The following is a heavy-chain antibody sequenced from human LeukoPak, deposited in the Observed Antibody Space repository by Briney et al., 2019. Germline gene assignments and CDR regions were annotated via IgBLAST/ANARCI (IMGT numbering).Heavy chain of an antibody. CDR3: TTDPYYYDSSGHRD. CDR2: ISWNSGSI. Sequence: GGSLRLSCAASGFTFDDYAMHWVRQAPGKGLEWVSGISWNSGSIGYADSVKGRFTISRDNAKSSLYLQMNSLRAEDTALYYCTTDPYYYDSSGHRDWGQGTLVTVSS. D-gene: IGHD3-22*01. V-gene: IGHV3-9*01. CDR1: GFTFDDYA. J-gene: IGHJ4*02.